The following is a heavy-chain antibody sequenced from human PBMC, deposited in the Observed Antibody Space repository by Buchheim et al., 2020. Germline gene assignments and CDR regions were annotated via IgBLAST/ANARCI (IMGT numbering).Heavy chain of an antibody. D-gene: IGHD2-21*02. CDR2: INSRSTYS. CDR3: ARAPGGDCPDY. J-gene: IGHJ4*02. CDR1: GFNFSDYY. Sequence: QVHLVESGGGLVKPGGSLRLSCEVSGFNFSDYYMSWIRQAPGKGLEWVSYINSRSTYSNYVDSVKGRFTISRDNAKNSLYLQMNSLRVEDTAVYYCARAPGGDCPDYWGQGTL. V-gene: IGHV3-11*06.